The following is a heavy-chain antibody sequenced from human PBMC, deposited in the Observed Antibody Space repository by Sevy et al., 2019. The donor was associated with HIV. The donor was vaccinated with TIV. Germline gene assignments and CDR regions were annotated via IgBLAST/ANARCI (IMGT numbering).Heavy chain of an antibody. D-gene: IGHD3-3*01. J-gene: IGHJ4*02. CDR3: ATGREYYEGNSAYFDY. CDR1: GYTLTQLS. CDR2: FDPEDGEG. V-gene: IGHV1-24*01. Sequence: ASVKVSCKLSGYTLTQLSMHWVRQAPGKGLEWLGSFDPEDGEGIYAQTFQGRFTMTEETSTDTAYMELSSLRSEDTAIYFCATGREYYEGNSAYFDYWGQGTLVTVSS.